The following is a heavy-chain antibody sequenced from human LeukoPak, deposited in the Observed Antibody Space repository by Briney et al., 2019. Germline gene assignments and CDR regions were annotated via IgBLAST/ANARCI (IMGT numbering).Heavy chain of an antibody. J-gene: IGHJ3*02. D-gene: IGHD5-18*01. Sequence: SETLSLTCTVSGVSISSGDYYWGWIRQPPGRGLEWIGSIYYNGNTYYNPPLKSRVTISEDTSQNQFSLKLSSVTAADTAVYYCARHRTAINRYGPYDAFDIWGQGTMVTVSS. CDR3: ARHRTAINRYGPYDAFDI. V-gene: IGHV4-39*01. CDR2: IYYNGNT. CDR1: GVSISSGDYY.